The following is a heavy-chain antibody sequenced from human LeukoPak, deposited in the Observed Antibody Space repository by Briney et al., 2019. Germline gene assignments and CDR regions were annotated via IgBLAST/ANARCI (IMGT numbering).Heavy chain of an antibody. Sequence: SETLSLTCTVSGGSISSGGYYWSWIRQHPGKGLEWIGYIYYSGSTYYNPSLKSRVTISVDTSKNQFSLKLSSVTAADTAVYYCARDRLPPPRGLSGMDVWGKGTTVTVSS. D-gene: IGHD2-15*01. CDR3: ARDRLPPPRGLSGMDV. CDR2: IYYSGST. J-gene: IGHJ6*04. V-gene: IGHV4-31*03. CDR1: GGSISSGGYY.